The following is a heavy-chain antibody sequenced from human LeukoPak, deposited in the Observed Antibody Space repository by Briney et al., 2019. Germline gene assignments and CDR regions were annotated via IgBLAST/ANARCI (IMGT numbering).Heavy chain of an antibody. CDR2: IIPIFGTA. V-gene: IGHV1-69*13. Sequence: SVKVSCKASGGTFSSYAISWERQAPGQGLEWMGGIIPIFGTANYAQKFQGRVTITADESTSTAYMELSSLRSEDTAVYYCARDRRDGYINYFDYWGQGTLVTVSS. D-gene: IGHD5-24*01. J-gene: IGHJ4*02. CDR1: GGTFSSYA. CDR3: ARDRRDGYINYFDY.